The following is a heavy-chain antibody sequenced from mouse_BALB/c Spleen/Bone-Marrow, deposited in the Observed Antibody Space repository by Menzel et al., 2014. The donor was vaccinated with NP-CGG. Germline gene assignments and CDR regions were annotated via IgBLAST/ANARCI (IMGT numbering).Heavy chain of an antibody. CDR2: IYPGSGGI. J-gene: IGHJ3*01. Sequence: QVQLKESGVELVRPGTSVKVSCKASGYAFTNYWIEWVKQRPGQGLEWIGVIYPGSGGIKYNEKFKGKATLTADKSSNTAYMQLSSLTSDDAAVYFCARELGRGFAYWGQGTLVTVSA. CDR3: ARELGRGFAY. CDR1: GYAFTNYW. V-gene: IGHV1-54*01. D-gene: IGHD4-1*01.